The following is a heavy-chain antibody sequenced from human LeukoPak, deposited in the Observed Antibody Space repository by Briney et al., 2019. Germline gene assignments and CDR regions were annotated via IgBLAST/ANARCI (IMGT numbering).Heavy chain of an antibody. V-gene: IGHV3-23*01. CDR3: ARAYSSAYTPY. CDR2: ISVSGNT. Sequence: GRSLRLSCAASGFTLSSYAMSWVRQGPGKGVEWVSAISVSGNTYHADSVKGRFTVSRDNAKNSLYLQMNSLRAEDTAAYYCARAYSSAYTPYWGQGTLVTVSS. J-gene: IGHJ4*02. D-gene: IGHD6-19*01. CDR1: GFTLSSYA.